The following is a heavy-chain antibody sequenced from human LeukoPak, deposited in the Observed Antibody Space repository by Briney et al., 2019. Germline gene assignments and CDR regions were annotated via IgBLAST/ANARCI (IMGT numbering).Heavy chain of an antibody. CDR3: ARVKMGATVTTFHYYCMDV. V-gene: IGHV3-21*06. CDR2: ITSSSSHI. D-gene: IGHD4-11*01. Sequence: PGGSLRLSCEASGFTFSSYSMDWVSPAPGKGLERVSSITSSSSHIYYADSVKGRFTISRDNAKNSVYLQMNSLRAEDTAVYYCARVKMGATVTTFHYYCMDVWGVGTTVTVSS. J-gene: IGHJ6*03. CDR1: GFTFSSYS.